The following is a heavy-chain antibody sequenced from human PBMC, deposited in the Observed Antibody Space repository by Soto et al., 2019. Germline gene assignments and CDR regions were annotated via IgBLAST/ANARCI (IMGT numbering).Heavy chain of an antibody. CDR2: IIPIFGTA. J-gene: IGHJ6*02. Sequence: SVKVSCKASGGTFSSYAISWVRQAPGQGLEWMGGIIPIFGTANYAQKFQGRVTITADESTSTAYMELSSLRSEDTAVYYCASAPLRFLEWLPPRHYYYGMDVWGQGTTVTVSS. D-gene: IGHD3-3*01. CDR3: ASAPLRFLEWLPPRHYYYGMDV. CDR1: GGTFSSYA. V-gene: IGHV1-69*13.